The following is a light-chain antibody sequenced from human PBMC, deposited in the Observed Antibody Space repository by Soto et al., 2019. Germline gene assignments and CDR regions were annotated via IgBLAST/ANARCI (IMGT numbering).Light chain of an antibody. CDR3: QQYGSSPPT. Sequence: EIVLTQSPGTLSLSPGERATLSCRASQSVSSSYLDWYQQKPGQAPRLLIYGASSRATGIPDRFSGSGSGTDFTLTISRLEPEDFAVYYCQQYGSSPPTFGQGTMVVIK. J-gene: IGKJ1*01. V-gene: IGKV3-20*01. CDR1: QSVSSSY. CDR2: GAS.